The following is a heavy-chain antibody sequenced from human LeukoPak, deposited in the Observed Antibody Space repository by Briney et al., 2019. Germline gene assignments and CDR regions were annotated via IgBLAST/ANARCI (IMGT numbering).Heavy chain of an antibody. V-gene: IGHV6-1*01. CDR1: GGRVSSNSAA. D-gene: IGHD3-10*01. CDR3: LRRGHQERTFEL. Sequence: SQTLSLTCAISGGRVSSNSAAWGWVRQSPWGGLEWLGRAYYQSKWYTQYAPHVKSRVTIDPDTSKNHLSLQLNSVTPEDTAVYYLLRRGHQERTFELWGQGTMVNVSS. J-gene: IGHJ3*01. CDR2: AYYQSKWYT.